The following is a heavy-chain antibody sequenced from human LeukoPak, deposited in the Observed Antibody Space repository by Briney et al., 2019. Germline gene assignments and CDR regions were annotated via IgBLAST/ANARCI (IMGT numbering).Heavy chain of an antibody. CDR1: GGSISSYY. CDR3: ARWRNYDILTGYSHGYYFDY. D-gene: IGHD3-9*01. Sequence: PSETLSLTCTVSGGSISSYYWSWIRQPPGKGLEWIGYIYYSGSTNYNPSLKSRVTISVDTSKNQFSLKLSSVTAADTAVYYCARWRNYDILTGYSHGYYFDYWGQGTLVTVSS. V-gene: IGHV4-59*08. CDR2: IYYSGST. J-gene: IGHJ4*02.